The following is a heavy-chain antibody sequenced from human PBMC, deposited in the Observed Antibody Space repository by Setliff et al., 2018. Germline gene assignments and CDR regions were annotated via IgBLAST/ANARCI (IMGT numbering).Heavy chain of an antibody. CDR3: ARVSSSSWIRNYYYYYYGTDV. CDR1: GFTFSSYW. Sequence: PGGSLSLSCAASGFTFSSYWMHWVRQAPGKGLVWVSRINSDGSSTSYADSVKGRFTISRDNAKNTLYLQMNSLRAEDTAVYYCARVSSSSWIRNYYYYYYGTDVWGQGTTVTVSS. V-gene: IGHV3-74*01. J-gene: IGHJ6*02. CDR2: INSDGSST. D-gene: IGHD6-13*01.